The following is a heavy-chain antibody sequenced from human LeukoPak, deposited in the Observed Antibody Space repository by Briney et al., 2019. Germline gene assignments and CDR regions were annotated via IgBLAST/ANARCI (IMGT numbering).Heavy chain of an antibody. J-gene: IGHJ4*02. D-gene: IGHD1-26*01. CDR3: VHRSSRERFDY. V-gene: IGHV2-5*02. CDR1: GFSLSTSGVG. CDR2: IYWDDDK. Sequence: SGPTLVKPTQTLTLTCTFSGFSLSTSGVGVGWIRQPPGKALEWLALIYWDDDKRYNPSLKSSLTITKDTSKNQVILIMTNMDPVDTGTYFCVHRSSRERFDYWGQGTLVTVSS.